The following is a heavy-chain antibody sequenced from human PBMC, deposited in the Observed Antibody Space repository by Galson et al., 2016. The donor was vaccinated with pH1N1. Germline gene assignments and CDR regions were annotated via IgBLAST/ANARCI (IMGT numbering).Heavy chain of an antibody. CDR2: ISFDGTIK. CDR1: GFSFSGYA. D-gene: IGHD3-22*01. CDR3: AKDSPMIDYYFDY. V-gene: IGHV3-30*18. Sequence: SLRLSCAASGFSFSGYAMHWVRQPPGKGLEWVAMISFDGTIKYSADSVKGRFTISRDNSKKTLYLHMSSLRFEDTAMYYCAKDSPMIDYYFDYWGQETLVTVSS. J-gene: IGHJ4*02.